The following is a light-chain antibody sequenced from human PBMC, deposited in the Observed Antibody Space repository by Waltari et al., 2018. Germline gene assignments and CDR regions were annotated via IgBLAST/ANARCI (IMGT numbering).Light chain of an antibody. V-gene: IGLV2-14*03. CDR3: SSYTSISTSVV. CDR2: DVY. J-gene: IGLJ2*01. Sequence: QSALTQPASVSGSPGQSITISCTGTSSDVGGYAFVSVYQQYPGKATKLVIYDVYYRPSGVSHRFSASKSGNTASLTISGLQTEDEADYYCSSYTSISTSVVFGGGTKLTVL. CDR1: SSDVGGYAF.